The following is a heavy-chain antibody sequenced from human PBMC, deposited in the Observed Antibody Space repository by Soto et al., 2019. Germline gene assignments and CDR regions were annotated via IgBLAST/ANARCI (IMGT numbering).Heavy chain of an antibody. CDR3: AREKSGGLDY. CDR2: IYYSGST. Sequence: TSETLSLTCPVSCGSISSYYWSRIRQPPGKGLEWIGYIYYSGSTNYNPSLKSRVTISVDTSKNQFSLKLSSVTAADTAVYYCAREKSGGLDYWGQGTLVTVSS. V-gene: IGHV4-59*01. CDR1: CGSISSYY. J-gene: IGHJ4*02. D-gene: IGHD3-10*01.